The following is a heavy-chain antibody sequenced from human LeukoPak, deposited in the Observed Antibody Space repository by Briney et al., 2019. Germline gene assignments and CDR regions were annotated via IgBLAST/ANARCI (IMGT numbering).Heavy chain of an antibody. CDR2: ISYDGSNK. J-gene: IGHJ3*02. CDR3: AKPAYYDFWSGYSLDLDAFDI. D-gene: IGHD3-3*01. CDR1: GFTFSSYA. Sequence: GGSLRLSCAASGFTFSSYAMHWVRQAPGKGLEWVAVISYDGSNKYYADSVKGRFTISRDNSKNTLYLQMNSLRAEDTAVYYCAKPAYYDFWSGYSLDLDAFDIWGQGTMVTVSS. V-gene: IGHV3-30-3*02.